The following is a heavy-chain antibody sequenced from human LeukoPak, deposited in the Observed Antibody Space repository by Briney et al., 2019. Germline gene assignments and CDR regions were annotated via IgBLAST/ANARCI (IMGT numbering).Heavy chain of an antibody. CDR3: ARTYRTTVTHYYFDH. V-gene: IGHV4-59*08. J-gene: IGHJ4*02. Sequence: PSETLSLTCTVSGDSISVYYWSWIRQPPGKGLEWIGFINYSGNTNYNPSLKSRVTISVDTSKNQFSLKVSSVTAADTAVYYCARTYRTTVTHYYFDHWGQGALVTVSS. D-gene: IGHD4-17*01. CDR1: GDSISVYY. CDR2: INYSGNT.